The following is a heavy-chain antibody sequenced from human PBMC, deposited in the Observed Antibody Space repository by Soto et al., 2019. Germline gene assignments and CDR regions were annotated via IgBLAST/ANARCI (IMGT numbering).Heavy chain of an antibody. CDR1: GFTFSNYG. Sequence: QVQLVESGGGVVQPGGSLRLSCAASGFTFSNYGKHWVRQAPGKGLEWVAVIWYDGNNKYYADSVKGRFTISRDNSNNTLYVQMTSLSAEYTAVYYCARGLHSLFDYWGQGTLVTVSS. CDR2: IWYDGNNK. CDR3: ARGLHSLFDY. J-gene: IGHJ4*02. V-gene: IGHV3-33*01. D-gene: IGHD2-21*01.